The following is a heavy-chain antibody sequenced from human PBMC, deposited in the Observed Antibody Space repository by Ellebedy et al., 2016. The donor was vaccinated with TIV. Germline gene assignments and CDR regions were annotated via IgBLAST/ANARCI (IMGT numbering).Heavy chain of an antibody. Sequence: GESLKISXAASGFTFSSYSMNWVRQAPGKGLEWVSYISSSSSTIYYADSVKGRFTISRDNAKNSLYLQMNSLRDEDTAVYYCARESPTRLSPHAFDIWGQGTMVTVSS. CDR1: GFTFSSYS. V-gene: IGHV3-48*02. J-gene: IGHJ3*02. CDR2: ISSSSSTI. CDR3: ARESPTRLSPHAFDI.